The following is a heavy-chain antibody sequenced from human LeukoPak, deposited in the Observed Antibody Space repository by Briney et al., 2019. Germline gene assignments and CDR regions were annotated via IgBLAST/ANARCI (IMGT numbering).Heavy chain of an antibody. CDR1: GFTVSSNY. CDR2: IYSGGST. J-gene: IGHJ4*02. Sequence: GGSLRLSCAASGFTVSSNYMSWVRQAPGKGLELVSVIYSGGSTYYADSVKGRFTISRDNSKNTLYLQMNSLRAEDTAVYYCAREGYDSSGYFFDYWGQGTLVTVSS. CDR3: AREGYDSSGYFFDY. V-gene: IGHV3-53*01. D-gene: IGHD3-22*01.